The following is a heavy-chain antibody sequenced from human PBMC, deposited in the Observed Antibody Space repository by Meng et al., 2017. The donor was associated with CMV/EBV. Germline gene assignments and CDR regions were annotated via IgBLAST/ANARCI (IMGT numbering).Heavy chain of an antibody. V-gene: IGHV3-23*01. CDR3: AKAQLLTPYYFDY. J-gene: IGHJ4*02. CDR2: IIGSGGST. CDR1: GFTFSSYA. Sequence: GESLKISCAASGFTFSSYAMSWVRQAPGKGLEWVSAIIGSGGSTYYADTVKGRFTISRDNSKNTLYLQMNSLRAADTDVYYCAKAQLLTPYYFDYWGQGTLVTVSS. D-gene: IGHD2-2*01.